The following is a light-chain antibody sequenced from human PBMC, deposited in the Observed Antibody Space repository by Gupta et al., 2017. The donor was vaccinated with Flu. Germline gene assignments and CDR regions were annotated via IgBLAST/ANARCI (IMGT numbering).Light chain of an antibody. Sequence: PSTLAASVGDRVTISCRASQSVSSYLAWFHQKPGKAPKLLISEASSLQSGVPSRFTGSGSGTDFTLTINSLQPDDFGTYFCQHYNSYPYTFGQGTKLEI. J-gene: IGKJ2*01. V-gene: IGKV1-5*03. CDR3: QHYNSYPYT. CDR2: EAS. CDR1: QSVSSY.